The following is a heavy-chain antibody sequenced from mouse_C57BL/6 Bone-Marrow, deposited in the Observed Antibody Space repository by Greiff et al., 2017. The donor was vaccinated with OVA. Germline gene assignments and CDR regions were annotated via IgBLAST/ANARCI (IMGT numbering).Heavy chain of an antibody. CDR2: IYPGDGDT. D-gene: IGHD2-3*01. Sequence: QVQLQQSGPELVKPGASVKISCKASGYAFSSSWMNWVKQRPGKGLEWIGRIYPGDGDTNYNGKFKGKATLTADKSSSTAYMQLISLTSDDSAVYYCARGDGYYVYYFDVWGPGTTLTVSS. CDR3: ARGDGYYVYYFDV. J-gene: IGHJ2*01. CDR1: GYAFSSSW. V-gene: IGHV1-82*01.